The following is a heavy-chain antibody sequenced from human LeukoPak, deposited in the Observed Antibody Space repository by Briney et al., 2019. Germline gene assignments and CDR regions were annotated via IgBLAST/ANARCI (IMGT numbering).Heavy chain of an antibody. D-gene: IGHD3-9*01. Sequence: PGGSLRLSCLTSGFTFSTNAMSWVRQAPGKGLEWISGISGSGGSTYYADSVKGRFTISRDNSKNTLYLQMNSLRAEDTAVYYCAKSTHFDWLFPFDYWGQGTLVTVSS. CDR3: AKSTHFDWLFPFDY. CDR1: GFTFSTNA. CDR2: ISGSGGST. V-gene: IGHV3-23*01. J-gene: IGHJ4*02.